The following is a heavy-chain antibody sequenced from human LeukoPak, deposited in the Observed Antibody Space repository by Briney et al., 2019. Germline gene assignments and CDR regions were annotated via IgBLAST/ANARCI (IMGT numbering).Heavy chain of an antibody. V-gene: IGHV4-34*01. CDR2: INHSGST. J-gene: IGHJ4*02. CDR1: GGSFSGYY. CDR3: ASRRWRWEFDY. D-gene: IGHD5-24*01. Sequence: SETLSLTCAVYGGSFSGYYWSWIRQPPGKGLEWIGEINHSGSTNYNPSLKSRVTISVDTSKNQFSLKLSSVTAADTAVYYCASRRWRWEFDYWGQGTLVTVSS.